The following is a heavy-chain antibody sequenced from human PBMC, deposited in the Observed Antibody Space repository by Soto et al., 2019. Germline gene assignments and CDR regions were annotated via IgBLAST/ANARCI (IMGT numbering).Heavy chain of an antibody. J-gene: IGHJ6*02. V-gene: IGHV4-34*01. Sequence: LSLTCAVYGGSFSGYYWSWIRQPPGKGLEWIGEINHSGSTNYNPSLKSRVTISVDTSKNQFSLKLSSVTAADTAVYYCARDKYYDFWSGYYSFYYYGMDVWGQGTTVTVSS. CDR3: ARDKYYDFWSGYYSFYYYGMDV. CDR1: GGSFSGYY. D-gene: IGHD3-3*01. CDR2: INHSGST.